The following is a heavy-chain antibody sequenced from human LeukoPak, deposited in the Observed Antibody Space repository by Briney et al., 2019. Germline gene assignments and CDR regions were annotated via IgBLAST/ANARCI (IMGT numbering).Heavy chain of an antibody. J-gene: IGHJ6*02. CDR3: ARAGHDYGAPRHYYYGMDV. D-gene: IGHD4-17*01. V-gene: IGHV3-11*01. Sequence: GGSLRLSCAASGFTFSDYYMSWIRQAPGKGLEWVSYISSSGSTIYYADSVKGRFTISRDNAKNSLYLQMNSLRAEDTAVYYCARAGHDYGAPRHYYYGMDVWGQGTTVTVSS. CDR2: ISSSGSTI. CDR1: GFTFSDYY.